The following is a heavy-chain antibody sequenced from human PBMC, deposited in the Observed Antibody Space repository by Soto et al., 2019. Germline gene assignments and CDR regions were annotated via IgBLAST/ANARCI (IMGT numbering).Heavy chain of an antibody. Sequence: SETLSLTCTVSGGSISSGGSYWNWIRQRPGKGLEWIGYIYHSGSFYYTPSLKGRALISAATSKNQFALKLSSVTAADTAVYSCARVERGTATTVVDAFDIWGPGTLVTVSS. CDR1: GGSISSGGSY. D-gene: IGHD1-1*01. J-gene: IGHJ3*02. CDR3: ARVERGTATTVVDAFDI. V-gene: IGHV4-31*03. CDR2: IYHSGSF.